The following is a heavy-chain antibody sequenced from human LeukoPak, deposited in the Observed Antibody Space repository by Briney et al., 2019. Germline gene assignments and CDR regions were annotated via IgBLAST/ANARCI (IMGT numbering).Heavy chain of an antibody. CDR2: INHSGST. Sequence: SETLSLTCAVYGGSFSGYYWSWIRQPPGKGLEWIGEINHSGSTNYNPSLKSRVTISVDTSKNQFSLKLRSVTAADTAVYYCARTTEGGYTYGYFYYYYMDVWGKGTTVTISS. D-gene: IGHD5-18*01. J-gene: IGHJ6*03. CDR3: ARTTEGGYTYGYFYYYYMDV. CDR1: GGSFSGYY. V-gene: IGHV4-34*01.